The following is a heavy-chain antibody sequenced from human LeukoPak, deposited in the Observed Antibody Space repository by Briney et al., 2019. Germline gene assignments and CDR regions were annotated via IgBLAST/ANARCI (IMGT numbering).Heavy chain of an antibody. CDR1: GGSFSEYY. Sequence: SETLSLTCGVPGGSFSEYYWNWIRQPPGKGHECVWKIDHSGTIKYNPSLKSRVTMSVDTSKNQFSLRLTSVTDADTAVYFCARFRRVLVPTPNYYGMDVWGQGTPVIVSS. D-gene: IGHD2/OR15-2a*01. CDR3: ARFRRVLVPTPNYYGMDV. J-gene: IGHJ6*02. V-gene: IGHV4-34*01. CDR2: IDHSGTI.